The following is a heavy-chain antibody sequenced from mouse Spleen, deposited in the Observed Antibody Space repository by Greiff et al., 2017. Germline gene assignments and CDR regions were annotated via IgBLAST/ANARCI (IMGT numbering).Heavy chain of an antibody. CDR2: IRNKANGYTT. D-gene: IGHD1-1*02. CDR3: ARDGYYADY. CDR1: GFTFTDYY. Sequence: EVQRVESGGGLVQPGGSLSLSCAASGFTFTDYYMSWVRQPPGKALEWLGFIRNKANGYTTEYSASVKGRFTISRDNSQSILYLQMNALRAEDSATYYCARDGYYADYWGQGTTLTVSS. V-gene: IGHV7-3*01. J-gene: IGHJ2*01.